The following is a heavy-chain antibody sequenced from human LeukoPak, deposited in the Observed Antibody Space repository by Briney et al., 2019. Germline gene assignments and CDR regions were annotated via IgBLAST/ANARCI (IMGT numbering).Heavy chain of an antibody. Sequence: GSLRLSCAASGFTFSSYSMNWVRQAPGKGLEWVSSISSSSSYIYYADSVKGRFTISRDNAKNSLYLQMNSLRAEDTAVYYCAKDGYSSGWYVYYYYYYMDVWGKGTTVTISS. D-gene: IGHD6-19*01. CDR1: GFTFSSYS. J-gene: IGHJ6*03. CDR3: AKDGYSSGWYVYYYYYYMDV. V-gene: IGHV3-21*01. CDR2: ISSSSSYI.